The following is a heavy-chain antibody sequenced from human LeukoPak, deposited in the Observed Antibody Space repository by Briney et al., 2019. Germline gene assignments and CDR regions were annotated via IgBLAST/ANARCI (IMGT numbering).Heavy chain of an antibody. CDR3: ARTYCSGGSCYYKKGYYFDY. J-gene: IGHJ4*02. CDR1: GFTFSSYW. V-gene: IGHV3-74*01. D-gene: IGHD2-15*01. CDR2: INSDGSST. Sequence: GGSLRLSCAASGFTFSSYWMHWVRQAPGKGLVWVSRINSDGSSTSYADSVKGRFTISRDNAKNTLYLQMNSLRAEDTAVYYCARTYCSGGSCYYKKGYYFDYWGQGTLVTVSS.